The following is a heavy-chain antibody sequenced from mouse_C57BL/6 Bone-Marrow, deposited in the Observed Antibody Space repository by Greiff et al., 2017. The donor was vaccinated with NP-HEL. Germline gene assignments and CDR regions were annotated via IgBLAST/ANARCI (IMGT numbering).Heavy chain of an antibody. V-gene: IGHV2-2*01. CDR1: GFSLTSYG. Sequence: VHLVESGPGLVQPSQSLSITCTVSGFSLTSYGVHWVRQSPGKGLEWLGVIWSGGSTDYNAAFISRLSISKDNSKSQVFFKMNSLQADDTAIYYCAKGVVAWYFDVWGTGTTVTVSS. J-gene: IGHJ1*03. CDR2: IWSGGST. D-gene: IGHD1-1*01. CDR3: AKGVVAWYFDV.